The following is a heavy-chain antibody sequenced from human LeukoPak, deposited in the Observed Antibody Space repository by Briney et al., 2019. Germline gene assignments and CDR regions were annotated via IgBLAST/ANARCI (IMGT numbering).Heavy chain of an antibody. J-gene: IGHJ6*04. CDR1: GFTFSSCA. D-gene: IGHD2-2*01. Sequence: GGSLRLSCAASGFTFSSCAMHWVRQAPGKGLEWVAVISYDGSNKYYADSVKGRFTISRDNSKNTLYLQMNSLRAEDTAVYYCARGYQDYYYYYGMDVWGKGTTVTVSS. CDR2: ISYDGSNK. CDR3: ARGYQDYYYYYGMDV. V-gene: IGHV3-30*04.